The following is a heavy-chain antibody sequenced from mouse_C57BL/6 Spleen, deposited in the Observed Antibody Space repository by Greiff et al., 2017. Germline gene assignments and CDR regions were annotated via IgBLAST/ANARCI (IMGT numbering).Heavy chain of an antibody. D-gene: IGHD3-2*02. V-gene: IGHV5-16*01. Sequence: EVKLMESEGGLVQPGSSMKLSCTASGFTFSDYYMAWVRQVPEKGLEWVANINYDGSSTYYLDSLKSRFIISRDNAKNILYLQMSSLKSEDTATYYCARGGQLRPYYFDYWGQGTTLTVSS. CDR3: ARGGQLRPYYFDY. CDR2: INYDGSST. CDR1: GFTFSDYY. J-gene: IGHJ2*01.